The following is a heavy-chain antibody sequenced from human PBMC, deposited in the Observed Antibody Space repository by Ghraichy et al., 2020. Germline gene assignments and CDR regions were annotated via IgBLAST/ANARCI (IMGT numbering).Heavy chain of an antibody. D-gene: IGHD1-26*01. V-gene: IGHV3-23*01. CDR2: ISGSGGST. Sequence: GGSLRLSCAASGFTFSSYAMSWVRQAPGKGLEWVSAISGSGGSTYYADSVKGRFTISRDNSKNTLYLQMNSLRAEDTAVYYCAKVKGSGSYHYWYFDLWGRGTLVTVSS. CDR3: AKVKGSGSYHYWYFDL. CDR1: GFTFSSYA. J-gene: IGHJ2*01.